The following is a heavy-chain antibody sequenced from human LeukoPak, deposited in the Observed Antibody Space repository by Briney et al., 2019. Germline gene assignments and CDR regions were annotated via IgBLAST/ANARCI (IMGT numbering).Heavy chain of an antibody. Sequence: ASVKVSCKASGYTFTSYYMHWVRQAPGQGLEWMGIINPSGGSTSYAQKFQGRVTMTRDTSTSTVYMELSSLRSEDTAVYYCARGPGRGVIIRYYYGMDVWGQGTTVTVSS. CDR1: GYTFTSYY. J-gene: IGHJ6*02. D-gene: IGHD3-10*01. V-gene: IGHV1-46*01. CDR3: ARGPGRGVIIRYYYGMDV. CDR2: INPSGGST.